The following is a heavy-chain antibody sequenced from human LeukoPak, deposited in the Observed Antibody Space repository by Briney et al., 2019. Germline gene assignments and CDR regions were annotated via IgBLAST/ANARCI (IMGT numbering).Heavy chain of an antibody. CDR2: INPNSGGT. Sequence: PSVNLTCKASGYTFNGFYLHWVRLAPGQGLEWMGWINPNSGGTNYAQKFQGRVTMTRDTSISTAYMELSRLRSDDTAVYYCARWMATVTTPDYWGQRNPVSASS. CDR3: ARWMATVTTPDY. J-gene: IGHJ4*02. V-gene: IGHV1-2*02. CDR1: GYTFNGFY. D-gene: IGHD4-11*01.